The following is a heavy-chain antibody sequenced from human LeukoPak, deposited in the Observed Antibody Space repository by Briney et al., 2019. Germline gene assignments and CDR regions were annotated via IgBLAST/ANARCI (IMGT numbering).Heavy chain of an antibody. V-gene: IGHV3-23*01. CDR3: ARVGVPAAIYGYYYYYMDV. D-gene: IGHD2-2*01. CDR2: ISGSGGST. CDR1: GFTFSSYA. Sequence: GGSLRLSCAASGFTFSSYAMSWVRQAPGKGLEWVSAISGSGGSTYYADSVKGRFTISRDNSKNTLFLQMNSLRAGDTALYYCARVGVPAAIYGYYYYYMDVWGKGTTVTVSS. J-gene: IGHJ6*03.